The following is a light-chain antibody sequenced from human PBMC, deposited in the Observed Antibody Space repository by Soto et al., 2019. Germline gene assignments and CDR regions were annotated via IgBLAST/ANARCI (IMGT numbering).Light chain of an antibody. J-gene: IGKJ1*01. CDR1: QTINKW. CDR2: KVS. Sequence: DIQMTQSPSTLSASIGDRVTISCRASQTINKWLAWYQQKPGKAPQLLIYKVSTLHSGVPSRFSGSGSGTEFTLTISSLQPDDVATYYCQRYNTYSWTFGQGTKVEIK. CDR3: QRYNTYSWT. V-gene: IGKV1-5*03.